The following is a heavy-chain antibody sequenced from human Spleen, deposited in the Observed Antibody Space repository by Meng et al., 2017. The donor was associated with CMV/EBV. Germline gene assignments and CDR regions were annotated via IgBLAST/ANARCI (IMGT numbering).Heavy chain of an antibody. V-gene: IGHV3-53*01. D-gene: IGHD2-2*01. Sequence: GGSLRLSCAASGFTVSSNYMSWVRQAPGKGLEWVSVIYAGGTTYYADSVRGRFTFSRDNAKNSLYLQMNSLRAEDTAVYYCARDLYSSTSPYYYYGMDVWGQGTTVTVSS. J-gene: IGHJ6*02. CDR1: GFTVSSNY. CDR2: IYAGGTT. CDR3: ARDLYSSTSPYYYYGMDV.